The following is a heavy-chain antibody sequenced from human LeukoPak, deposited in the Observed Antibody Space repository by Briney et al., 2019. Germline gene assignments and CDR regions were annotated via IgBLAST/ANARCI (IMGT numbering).Heavy chain of an antibody. V-gene: IGHV4-61*02. D-gene: IGHD6-13*01. CDR2: IYTSGST. CDR1: GGSISSGSYY. Sequence: SQTLSLTCTVSGGSISSGSYYWSWIRQPVGKGLEWIGRIYTSGSTNYNPSLKSRVTISVDTSKNQFSLKLSSVTAADTAVYYCAREPGIAAADDAFDIWGQGAMVTVSS. J-gene: IGHJ3*02. CDR3: AREPGIAAADDAFDI.